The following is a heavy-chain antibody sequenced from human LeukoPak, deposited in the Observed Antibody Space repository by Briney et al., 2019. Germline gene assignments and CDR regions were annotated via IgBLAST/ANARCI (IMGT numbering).Heavy chain of an antibody. CDR2: IYTSGST. D-gene: IGHD4-17*01. Sequence: PSETLSLTCSVSGGSINTYYWSWIRQPAGKGLEWIGRIYTSGSTDFNPSLKSRATMSVDTSKNQFSLKLSSATAADTAVYYCARARDYGRSNWFDPWGQGTLVIVSS. CDR3: ARARDYGRSNWFDP. V-gene: IGHV4-4*07. J-gene: IGHJ5*02. CDR1: GGSINTYY.